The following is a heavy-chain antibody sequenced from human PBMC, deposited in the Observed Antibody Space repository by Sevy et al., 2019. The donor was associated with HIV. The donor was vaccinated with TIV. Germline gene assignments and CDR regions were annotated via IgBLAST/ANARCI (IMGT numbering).Heavy chain of an antibody. D-gene: IGHD3-22*01. Sequence: GGSLRLSCAVSGFSFDSYGMTWVRQAPGKGLEWVSGISGSGTRTYYADSVKGRFILSRDNSKNTLYLQMNSLRSEDTAIYYGAKGGGGHYDPDEIGYYFYYYNMDVWGKGTTVTVSS. V-gene: IGHV3-23*01. CDR2: ISGSGTRT. J-gene: IGHJ6*03. CDR3: AKGGGGHYDPDEIGYYFYYYNMDV. CDR1: GFSFDSYG.